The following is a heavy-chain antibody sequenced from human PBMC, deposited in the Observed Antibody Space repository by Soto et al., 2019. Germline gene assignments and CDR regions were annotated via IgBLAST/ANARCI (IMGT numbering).Heavy chain of an antibody. CDR3: ARDHTEWFDP. V-gene: IGHV1-2*02. J-gene: IGHJ5*02. D-gene: IGHD4-17*01. Sequence: ASVKVSCKASGYTFAGHYLHWVRQAPGRGLEWMGWINPSTGGTNFAQKFQGRVTMTSDTSIRTVYLELSSLRSDDTAVYYCARDHTEWFDPWGQGTLVTVSS. CDR2: INPSTGGT. CDR1: GYTFAGHY.